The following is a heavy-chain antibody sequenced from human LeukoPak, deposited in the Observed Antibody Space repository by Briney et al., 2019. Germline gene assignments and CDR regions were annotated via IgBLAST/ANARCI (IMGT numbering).Heavy chain of an antibody. Sequence: SETLSLTCTVSGGSISSGGYYWSWIRQHPGKGLEWIGYIYYSGSTYYNPSLKSRVTISVDRSKNQFSLKLSSVTAADTAVYYCARSKGSPSSTTFMDVWGKGTTVTVSS. V-gene: IGHV4-31*03. J-gene: IGHJ6*03. D-gene: IGHD2-2*01. CDR1: GGSISSGGYY. CDR3: ARSKGSPSSTTFMDV. CDR2: IYYSGST.